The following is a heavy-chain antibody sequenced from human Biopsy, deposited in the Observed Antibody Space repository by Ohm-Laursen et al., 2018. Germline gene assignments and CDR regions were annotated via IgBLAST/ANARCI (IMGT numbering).Heavy chain of an antibody. Sequence: SLRLSCAASEFIFSRFWMYWVRQAPGKGLVWVSRINSDGSSTNYADAVKGRFTTSTDNAKNTLYLYMSSLTVEDTAVYFCARDASQGFGSWGQGTLVTVSS. CDR2: INSDGSST. CDR3: ARDASQGFGS. J-gene: IGHJ5*01. V-gene: IGHV3-74*01. CDR1: EFIFSRFW.